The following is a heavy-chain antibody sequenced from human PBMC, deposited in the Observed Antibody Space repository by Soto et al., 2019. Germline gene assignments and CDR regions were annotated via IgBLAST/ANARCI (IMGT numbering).Heavy chain of an antibody. CDR3: AKGVEGYVVSSFDS. CDR2: ITSSGSST. CDR1: GFIFSDYA. D-gene: IGHD5-12*01. J-gene: IGHJ4*02. V-gene: IGHV3-23*01. Sequence: EVQLLESGGGGVQPGGSLRLSCAASGFIFSDYAMTWVRQTPGKGLEWVSAITSSGSSTYFADSLKGRITISRDNSKNTMSLQMDILRVEDTAIYYCAKGVEGYVVSSFDSWGQGALVTVSS.